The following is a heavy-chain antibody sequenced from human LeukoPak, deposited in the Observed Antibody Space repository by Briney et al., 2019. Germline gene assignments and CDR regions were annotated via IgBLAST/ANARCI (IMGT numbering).Heavy chain of an antibody. D-gene: IGHD3-16*02. CDR2: INPSGGST. J-gene: IGHJ4*02. CDR3: ALWDLRLGELSVPDY. Sequence: ASVKVSCKASGYTFTSYYMHWVRQAPGQGLEWMGIINPSGGSTSYAQKFQGRVTLTRDTSTRTVYMELSSLRSEDTAVYYCALWDLRLGELSVPDYWGQGTLVTVSS. CDR1: GYTFTSYY. V-gene: IGHV1-46*01.